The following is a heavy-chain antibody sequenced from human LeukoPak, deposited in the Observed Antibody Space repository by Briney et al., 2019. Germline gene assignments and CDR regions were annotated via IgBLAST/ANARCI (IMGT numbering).Heavy chain of an antibody. CDR3: ARDGDGDYIFSYYFDY. D-gene: IGHD4-17*01. Sequence: GGSLRLSCAASGFTFSSYAMHWVRQAPGKGLEWVALISYDESNTFYADSVKGRFTISRDNSKNTLYLQMNSLRVEDTAVYYCARDGDGDYIFSYYFDYWGQGTLVTVSS. CDR1: GFTFSSYA. J-gene: IGHJ4*02. CDR2: ISYDESNT. V-gene: IGHV3-30*04.